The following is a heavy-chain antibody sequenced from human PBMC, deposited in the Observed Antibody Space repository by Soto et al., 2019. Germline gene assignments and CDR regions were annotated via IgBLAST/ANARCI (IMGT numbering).Heavy chain of an antibody. Sequence: EVQLLEAGGGWVQPGGSLRLSCPASGFTFSNYAMNWVRQGPGKGLEWVSVISGSGDSTYYPGSVKGPFTISSDNSKNTLSLQRNSLRVEVTAIYYCARRGSGSYYDYWGQGTLVTVSS. CDR3: ARRGSGSYYDY. CDR1: GFTFSNYA. D-gene: IGHD1-26*01. V-gene: IGHV3-23*01. CDR2: ISGSGDST. J-gene: IGHJ4*02.